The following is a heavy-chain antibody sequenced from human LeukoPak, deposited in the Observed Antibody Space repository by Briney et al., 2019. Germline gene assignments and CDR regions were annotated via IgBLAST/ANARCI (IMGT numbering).Heavy chain of an antibody. V-gene: IGHV3-7*01. Sequence: GESLRLSCAASGFHFSNYWMTWVRQAPGTGPELVANIKEDGSEKYYVDSVKGRFTISRDNAKKSLYLQMNSLRAEDTAVYYCVYGGSYYVAWGQGILVTVSS. J-gene: IGHJ5*02. CDR2: IKEDGSEK. D-gene: IGHD3-10*02. CDR3: VYGGSYYVA. CDR1: GFHFSNYW.